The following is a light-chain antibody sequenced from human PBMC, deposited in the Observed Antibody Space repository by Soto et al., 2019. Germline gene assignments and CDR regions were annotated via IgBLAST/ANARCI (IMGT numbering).Light chain of an antibody. CDR1: QDISNY. CDR2: GAS. Sequence: DIQMTQSPSSLSASVGDRVTITCQANQDISNYLNWYQQKPGKAPKLLIYGASNLETGVPSRFSGSGSGTDFTFTISSLRPEDFATYYCQYYGTTPPLTFGGGTKVDVK. CDR3: QYYGTTPPLT. J-gene: IGKJ4*01. V-gene: IGKV1-33*01.